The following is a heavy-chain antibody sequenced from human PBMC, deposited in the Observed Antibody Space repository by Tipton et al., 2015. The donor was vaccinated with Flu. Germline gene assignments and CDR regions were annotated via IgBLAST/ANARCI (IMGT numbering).Heavy chain of an antibody. CDR1: GFTLNSYT. CDR3: ARMLEYCSGSWCYGYFYSGLDV. CDR2: ISSSGSYI. J-gene: IGHJ6*02. Sequence: SLRLSCAASGFTLNSYTMNWVRQAPGKGLEWVSSISSSGSYIYYADSVKGRFTISRDDAKNSLYLQMSSLRAGDAAVYFCARMLEYCSGSWCYGYFYSGLDVWGQGTTVTVSS. D-gene: IGHD2-15*01. V-gene: IGHV3-21*01.